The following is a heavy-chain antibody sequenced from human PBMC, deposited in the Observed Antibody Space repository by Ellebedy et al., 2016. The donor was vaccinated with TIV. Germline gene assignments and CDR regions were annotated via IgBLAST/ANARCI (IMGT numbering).Heavy chain of an antibody. D-gene: IGHD3-10*01. CDR3: ARDRGGYFFASGSQHYFDY. J-gene: IGHJ4*02. V-gene: IGHV4-34*01. Sequence: SETLSLTCAVYGESFSGYYWSWIRQPPGKGLEWIGEINHSGSSYYNPSLKSRVTISVDTSKNQFSLKLSSVTAADTAVYYCARDRGGYFFASGSQHYFDYWGQGTLVTVSS. CDR2: INHSGSS. CDR1: GESFSGYY.